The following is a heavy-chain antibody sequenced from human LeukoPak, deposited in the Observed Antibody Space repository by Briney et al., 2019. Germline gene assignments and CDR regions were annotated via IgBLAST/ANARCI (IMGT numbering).Heavy chain of an antibody. CDR3: AKVFGGGKTYCSGGSCYSGFDY. Sequence: GGSLRLSCAASGFAFSSYAMHWVRQAPGKGLEWLPVVSAHGVDKFYADSVKGRFTISRDNSKNTLYLQMNSLRAEDTAVYYCAKVFGGGKTYCSGGSCYSGFDYWGQGTLVTVSS. CDR1: GFAFSSYA. V-gene: IGHV3-30*04. CDR2: VSAHGVDK. D-gene: IGHD2-15*01. J-gene: IGHJ4*02.